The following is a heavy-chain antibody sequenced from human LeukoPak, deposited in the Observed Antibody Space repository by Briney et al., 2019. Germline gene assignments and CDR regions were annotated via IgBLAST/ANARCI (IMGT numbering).Heavy chain of an antibody. CDR2: ISYDGSNK. D-gene: IGHD4-17*01. CDR3: ARDRTFYGDRPFDY. V-gene: IGHV3-30*04. J-gene: IGHJ4*02. Sequence: GGSLRLSCAASGFTFSSYAMHWVRQAPGKGLEWVAVISYDGSNKYYADSVKGRFTISRDNAKNSLYLQMNSLRAEDTAVYYCARDRTFYGDRPFDYWGQGTLVTVSS. CDR1: GFTFSSYA.